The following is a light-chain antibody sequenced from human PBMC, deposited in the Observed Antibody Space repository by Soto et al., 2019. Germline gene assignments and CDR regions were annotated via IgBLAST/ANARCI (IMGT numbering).Light chain of an antibody. J-gene: IGKJ1*01. V-gene: IGKV1-8*01. CDR1: QDISSY. CDR3: QQYYSYPRT. Sequence: AIRMTQSPSSLSASTGDRVTITCRASQDISSYLAWYQQKPGKAPKLLIYAASTLQSGVPSRFSGSGSGTDFTLIISCLQSEDFATYYCQQYYSYPRTFGQGTKVEI. CDR2: AAS.